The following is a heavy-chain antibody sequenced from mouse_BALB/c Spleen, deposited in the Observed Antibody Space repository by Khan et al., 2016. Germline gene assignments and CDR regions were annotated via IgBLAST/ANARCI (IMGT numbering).Heavy chain of an antibody. V-gene: IGHV3-2*02. J-gene: IGHJ3*01. Sequence: VQLKESGPGLVKPSQSLSLTYTVTGYSITSGYAWNWIRQFPGSKLEWMGYITYSGGTSYNPSLKSRISVTRDTSKNQFFLQFNSVTTEDTATYYCARDYYGSSFFDYWGQGTLVTVSA. D-gene: IGHD1-1*01. CDR1: GYSITSGYA. CDR3: ARDYYGSSFFDY. CDR2: ITYSGGT.